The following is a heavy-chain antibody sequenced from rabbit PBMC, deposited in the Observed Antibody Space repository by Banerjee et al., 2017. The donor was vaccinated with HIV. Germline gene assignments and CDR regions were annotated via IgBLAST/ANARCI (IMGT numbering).Heavy chain of an antibody. D-gene: IGHD6-1*01. CDR2: IYTGDGNT. CDR3: ARDVDNKYGYSDLNL. J-gene: IGHJ4*01. Sequence: QEQLVESGGGLVQPEGSLTLTCTASGFSFSSRYYMCWVRPAPGKGLEWIACIYTGDGNTYYASWAKGRFTISKTSSTTVTLQMTSLTAADTATYFCARDVDNKYGYSDLNLWGQGTLVTVS. V-gene: IGHV1S45*01. CDR1: GFSFSSRYY.